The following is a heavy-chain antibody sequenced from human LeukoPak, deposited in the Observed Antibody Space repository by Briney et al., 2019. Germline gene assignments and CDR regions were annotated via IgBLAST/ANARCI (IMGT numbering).Heavy chain of an antibody. CDR3: ARIRRVFDI. V-gene: IGHV3-48*03. CDR1: GFSFSASE. D-gene: IGHD3-10*01. J-gene: IGHJ3*02. Sequence: PGGSLRLSCAASGFSFSASEMNWVRQAPGKGLEWVSYISSSGGPKFYADSVRGRFTVSRDNAKNSLYLQINSLRVEDTGVYYCARIRRVFDIWGQGTMVTVSS. CDR2: ISSSGGPK.